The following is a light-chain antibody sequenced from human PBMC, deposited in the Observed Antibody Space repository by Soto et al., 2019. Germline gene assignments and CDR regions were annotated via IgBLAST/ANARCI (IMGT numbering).Light chain of an antibody. J-gene: IGKJ3*01. CDR2: DAS. V-gene: IGKV3-11*01. Sequence: EIVLTQSPATLSLSPGERATLSCRASQSVSSYLAWYQQKSGQTPRLLIYDASNRATGIPARFSGSGSGTDFTLTISSLEPEDFAVYYCQHRSNWLGTFGPGTKEDIK. CDR3: QHRSNWLGT. CDR1: QSVSSY.